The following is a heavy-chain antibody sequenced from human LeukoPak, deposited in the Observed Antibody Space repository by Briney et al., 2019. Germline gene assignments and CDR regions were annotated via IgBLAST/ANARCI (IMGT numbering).Heavy chain of an antibody. Sequence: SETLSLTCTVSGGSISSSSYYWGWIRQPPGKGLEWIGSIYYSGSTYYNPSLKSRVTISVDTSKNQFSLKLSSVTAADTAVYYCARGKAVAYQSYYYYYYGMDVWGQGTTVTVSS. V-gene: IGHV4-39*07. J-gene: IGHJ6*02. CDR1: GGSISSSSYY. CDR2: IYYSGST. D-gene: IGHD6-19*01. CDR3: ARGKAVAYQSYYYYYYGMDV.